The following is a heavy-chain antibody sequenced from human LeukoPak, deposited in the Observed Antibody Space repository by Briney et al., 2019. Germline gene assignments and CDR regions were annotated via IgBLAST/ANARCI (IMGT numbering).Heavy chain of an antibody. Sequence: AGGSLRLSCAASGFTFDDYGRSWVRQAPGKGGEWVSGINWNGGRTVYADSVKGRYTISRDNAKNSPYLQMNSLRAEDTALYYCARDTKGYMDVWGKGTTVTVSS. V-gene: IGHV3-20*04. CDR1: GFTFDDYG. J-gene: IGHJ6*03. D-gene: IGHD2-2*01. CDR2: INWNGGRT. CDR3: ARDTKGYMDV.